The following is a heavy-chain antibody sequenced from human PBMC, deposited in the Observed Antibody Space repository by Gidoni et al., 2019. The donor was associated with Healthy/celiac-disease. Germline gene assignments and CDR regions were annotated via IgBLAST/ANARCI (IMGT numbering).Heavy chain of an antibody. CDR3: AREATYYYGSGSWFDY. V-gene: IGHV3-30-3*01. CDR2: ISYDGSNK. D-gene: IGHD3-10*01. CDR1: GFTFSSYA. Sequence: QVRLVESGGGVVQPGRSLRLSCAASGFTFSSYAMHWVRQAPGKGLEWVAVISYDGSNKYYADSVKGRFTISRDNSKNTLYLQMNSLRAEDTAVYYCAREATYYYGSGSWFDYWGQGTLVTVSS. J-gene: IGHJ4*02.